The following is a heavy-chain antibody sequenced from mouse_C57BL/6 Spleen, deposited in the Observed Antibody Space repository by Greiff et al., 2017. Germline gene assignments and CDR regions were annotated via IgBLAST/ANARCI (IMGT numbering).Heavy chain of an antibody. Sequence: QVQLQQPGAELVKPGASVKLSCKASGYTFTSYWMQWVKQRPGQGLEWIGEIDPSDSYTNYNQKFKGKATLTVDTSSSTAYMQLSSLTSDDSAVYYCARKVSYYSNYAMDYWGQGTSVTVSS. V-gene: IGHV1-50*01. CDR1: GYTFTSYW. D-gene: IGHD2-12*01. J-gene: IGHJ4*01. CDR2: IDPSDSYT. CDR3: ARKVSYYSNYAMDY.